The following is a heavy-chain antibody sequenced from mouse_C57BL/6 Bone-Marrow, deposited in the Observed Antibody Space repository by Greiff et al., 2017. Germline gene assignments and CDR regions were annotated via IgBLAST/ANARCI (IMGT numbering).Heavy chain of an antibody. CDR2: INPGSGGT. J-gene: IGHJ2*01. D-gene: IGHD1-1*01. CDR1: GYAFTNYL. CDR3: ARSGYYGSSYYY. Sequence: QVQLQQSGAELVRPGTSVKVSCKASGYAFTNYLIEWVKQRPGQGLEWIGVINPGSGGTNYNEKFKGKATLTADKSSRPAYMQLSSLTSEDSAVYFCARSGYYGSSYYYWGQGTTLTVSS. V-gene: IGHV1-54*01.